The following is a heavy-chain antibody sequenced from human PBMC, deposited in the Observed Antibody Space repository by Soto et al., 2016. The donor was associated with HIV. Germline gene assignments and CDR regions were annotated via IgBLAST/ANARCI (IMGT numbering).Heavy chain of an antibody. CDR2: INSNSGGS. CDR3: ARGQCNGGSCSLDY. J-gene: IGHJ4*02. Sequence: QVQLVQSGAEVKKPGASVRVSCKTSGYTFTAYYIHWVRQAPGQGLEWMGWINSNSGGSNYAQKFLGRVTMTRDTSMRTVYMDLSRLRSDDTAVYYCARGQCNGGSCSLDYWGQGTLVTVSS. D-gene: IGHD2-15*01. V-gene: IGHV1-2*02. CDR1: GYTFTAYY.